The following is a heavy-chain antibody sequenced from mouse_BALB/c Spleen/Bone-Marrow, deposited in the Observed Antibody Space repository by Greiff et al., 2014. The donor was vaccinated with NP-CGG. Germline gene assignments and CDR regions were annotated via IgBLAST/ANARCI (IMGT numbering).Heavy chain of an antibody. V-gene: IGHV4-1*02. CDR2: INPGSSTI. CDR3: ARLHFYGYFGY. J-gene: IGHJ3*01. CDR1: GFDFSGYW. D-gene: IGHD1-2*01. Sequence: EVKVVESGGGLVQPGGSLKLSCAASGFDFSGYWMSWVRQAPGKGLEWIGEINPGSSTINYTPSLKDKFIISRDNAKNTLYLQMSKVRSEDTALYYCARLHFYGYFGYWGQRTLIPVSA.